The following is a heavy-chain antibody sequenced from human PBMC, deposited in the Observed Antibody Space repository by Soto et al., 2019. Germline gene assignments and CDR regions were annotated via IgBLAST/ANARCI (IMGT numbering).Heavy chain of an antibody. CDR1: GFTFSSYW. J-gene: IGHJ4*02. V-gene: IGHV3-7*03. Sequence: EVQLVESGGGLVQPGGSLRLSCAASGFTFSSYWMSWVRQAPGKGLEWVANIKQEGSEKYYVDSVKGRFTISRYNAKNTRYLQMNILRAEDTAVYYCARDLEYGDLFDYWGQGTLVTVSS. CDR2: IKQEGSEK. D-gene: IGHD4-17*01. CDR3: ARDLEYGDLFDY.